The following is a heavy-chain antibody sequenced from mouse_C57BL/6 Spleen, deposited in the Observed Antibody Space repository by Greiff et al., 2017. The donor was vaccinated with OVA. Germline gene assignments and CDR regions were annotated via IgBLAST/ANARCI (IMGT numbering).Heavy chain of an antibody. CDR2: IYPGDGDT. D-gene: IGHD2-4*01. CDR1: GYAFSSSW. Sequence: VQRVESGPELVKPGASVKISCKASGYAFSSSWMNWVKQRPGKGLEWIGRIYPGDGDTNYPGKFKGKATLTADKSSSTAYMQLSSLTSEDSAVYFAARGEGFDYDAWFAYWGQGTLVTVSA. V-gene: IGHV1-82*01. J-gene: IGHJ3*01. CDR3: ARGEGFDYDAWFAY.